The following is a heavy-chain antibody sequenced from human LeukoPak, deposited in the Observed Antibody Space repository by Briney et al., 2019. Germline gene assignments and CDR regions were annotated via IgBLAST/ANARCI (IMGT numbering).Heavy chain of an antibody. Sequence: RPGGSLRLSCAASGFTFSSYEMNWVRQAPGKGLEWVCGINWSGGSTGYADSVKGRFAVSRDNAKNSLSLQMNSLRAEDTALYYCVRGLGELLPTYWGRGTLVTVSS. J-gene: IGHJ4*02. CDR2: INWSGGST. V-gene: IGHV3-20*04. CDR3: VRGLGELLPTY. D-gene: IGHD3-10*01. CDR1: GFTFSSYE.